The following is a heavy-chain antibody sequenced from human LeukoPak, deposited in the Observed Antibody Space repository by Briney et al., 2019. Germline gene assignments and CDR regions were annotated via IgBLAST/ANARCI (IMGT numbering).Heavy chain of an antibody. Sequence: SQTLSLTCTVSGGSISRGGSYWSWIRQPPGKGLEWIGYIYDSGTTYYNPSLKKRVTISVDTSKNQFSVKLSSVTAADTAVYYCARDYDFWSGAQGSSVGMDVWGQGATVTVSS. V-gene: IGHV4-30-4*01. CDR1: GGSISRGGSY. D-gene: IGHD3-3*01. J-gene: IGHJ6*02. CDR3: ARDYDFWSGAQGSSVGMDV. CDR2: IYDSGTT.